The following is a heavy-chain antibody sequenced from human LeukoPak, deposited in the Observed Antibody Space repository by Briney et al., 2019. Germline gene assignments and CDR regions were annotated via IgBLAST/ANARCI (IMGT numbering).Heavy chain of an antibody. CDR3: TLPGAFGELYSLTGAFDI. D-gene: IGHD3-10*01. Sequence: GGSLRLSCAASGFTFSGSAMHWVRQASGKGLEWVGRIRSKANSYATAYAASVKGRFTISRDDSKNTAYLQMNSLKTEDTAVYYCTLPGAFGELYSLTGAFDIWGQGTMVTVSS. CDR1: GFTFSGSA. V-gene: IGHV3-73*01. CDR2: IRSKANSYAT. J-gene: IGHJ3*02.